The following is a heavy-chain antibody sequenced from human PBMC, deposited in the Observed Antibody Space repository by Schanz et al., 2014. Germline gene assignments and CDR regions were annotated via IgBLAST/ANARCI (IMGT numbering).Heavy chain of an antibody. V-gene: IGHV3-30*18. CDR2: ISYHGSER. CDR3: AKYGGELGVSFEY. Sequence: QVQLVESGGGVVQPGRSLRLSCAGSGFSFSDYGMHWVRQAPGRGLEWVAVISYHGSERYYADSVKGRFTISRDNSKNSLYLQMNSLRPEDTAVYYCAKYGGELGVSFEYWGQGTLVTVSS. J-gene: IGHJ4*02. CDR1: GFSFSDYG. D-gene: IGHD7-27*01.